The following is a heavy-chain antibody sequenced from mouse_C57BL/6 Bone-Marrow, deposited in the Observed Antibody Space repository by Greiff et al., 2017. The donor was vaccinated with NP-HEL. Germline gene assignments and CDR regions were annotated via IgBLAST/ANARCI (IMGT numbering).Heavy chain of an antibody. Sequence: EVKLLQSGGGLVQPGGSLKLSCAASGIDFSRYWMSWVRRAPGKGLEWIGEINPDSSTINYAPSLKDKFIISRDNAKNTLYLQMSKVRSEDTALYYCARYIMITNYYAMDYWGQGTSVTVSS. CDR2: INPDSSTI. J-gene: IGHJ4*01. D-gene: IGHD2-4*01. CDR1: GIDFSRYW. V-gene: IGHV4-1*01. CDR3: ARYIMITNYYAMDY.